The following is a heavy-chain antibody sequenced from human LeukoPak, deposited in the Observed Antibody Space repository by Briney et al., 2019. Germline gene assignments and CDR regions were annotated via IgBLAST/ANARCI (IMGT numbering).Heavy chain of an antibody. Sequence: GGSLRLSCAASGFTFSSYEMHWGRQAPGKGLEWGSYISSSGSTIYYADSVKGRFTISRDNATNSLYLQMNSLRAEDTAVYYCARDSPNEAILWWSIDYWGQGTLVTVSS. CDR1: GFTFSSYE. J-gene: IGHJ4*02. V-gene: IGHV3-48*03. CDR2: ISSSGSTI. D-gene: IGHD2-21*01. CDR3: ARDSPNEAILWWSIDY.